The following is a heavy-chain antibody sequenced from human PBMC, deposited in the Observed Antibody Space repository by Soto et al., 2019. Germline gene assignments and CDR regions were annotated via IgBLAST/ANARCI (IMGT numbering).Heavy chain of an antibody. CDR3: AHRATMTIFGLIIDNGIWFDP. J-gene: IGHJ5*02. V-gene: IGHV2-5*02. D-gene: IGHD3-3*01. Sequence: QINLIESGPTLVKPTQTLTLTCTFSGFSLSTSGAAVGWVRQPPGRALEWLALIYWDGDKRYNASLGNRLTITKDTSMNQVLLTSTNVDPAHTATYYCAHRATMTIFGLIIDNGIWFDPWGQGTRVSVSS. CDR2: IYWDGDK. CDR1: GFSLSTSGAA.